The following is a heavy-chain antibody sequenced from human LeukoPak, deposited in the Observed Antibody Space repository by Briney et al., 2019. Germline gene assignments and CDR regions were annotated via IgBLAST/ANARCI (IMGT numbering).Heavy chain of an antibody. V-gene: IGHV4-38-2*02. J-gene: IGHJ6*03. CDR1: SYSISSGYY. CDR3: ARLNDGDRYYYYYYMDV. Sequence: SETLSLTCTVSSYSISSGYYWGWIRQPPGKGLEWIGSIYYSESTYYNPSLRGRVTIFVDTSKNQFSLKLSSVTAADTAVYYCARLNDGDRYYYYYYMDVWGKGTTVTVSS. D-gene: IGHD4-17*01. CDR2: IYYSEST.